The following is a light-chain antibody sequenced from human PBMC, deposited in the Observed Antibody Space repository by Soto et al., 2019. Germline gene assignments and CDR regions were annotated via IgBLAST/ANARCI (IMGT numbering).Light chain of an antibody. CDR3: ATWHDSFYV. J-gene: IGLJ1*01. CDR1: TSDIGTNA. CDR2: TNN. V-gene: IGLV1-44*01. Sequence: SVLTQPPSASGTPGRRVTVSCSGSTSDIGTNAVNWFQHLPGTAPRLLIYTNNQRPSGVPDRFSGSKSGTSASLAISGLQSEDEATYYCATWHDSFYVFGTGTKVTV.